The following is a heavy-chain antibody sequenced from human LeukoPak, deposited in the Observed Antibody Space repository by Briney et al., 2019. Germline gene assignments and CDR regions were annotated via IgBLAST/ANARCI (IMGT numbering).Heavy chain of an antibody. Sequence: GGSLRLSCAASGFTFSSYSMNWVRQAPGKGLEWVSYISSSGSTRYYADSVKGRFTISRDNAKNSLYLQLNSLRAEDTAVYYCARGIGSSTWPLALWGQGTLVTVSS. CDR3: ARGIGSSTWPLAL. J-gene: IGHJ4*02. CDR2: ISSSGSTR. V-gene: IGHV3-48*04. D-gene: IGHD6-13*01. CDR1: GFTFSSYS.